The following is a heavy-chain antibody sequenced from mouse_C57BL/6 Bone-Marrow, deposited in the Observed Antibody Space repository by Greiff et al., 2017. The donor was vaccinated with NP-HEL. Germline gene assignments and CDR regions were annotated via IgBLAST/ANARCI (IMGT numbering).Heavy chain of an antibody. CDR2: IWSGGST. Sequence: VQGVESGPGLVQPSQSLSITCTVSGFSLTSYGVHWVRQSPGQGLEWLGVIWSGGSTDYNAAFISRLSISKDNSKSQVFFKMNSLQADDTAIYYCASFTTVVAREVWFAYWGQGTLVTVSA. V-gene: IGHV2-2*01. D-gene: IGHD1-1*01. CDR1: GFSLTSYG. CDR3: ASFTTVVAREVWFAY. J-gene: IGHJ3*01.